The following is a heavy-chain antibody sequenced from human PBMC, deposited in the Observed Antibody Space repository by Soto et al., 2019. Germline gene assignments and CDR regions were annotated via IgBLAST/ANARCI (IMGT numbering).Heavy chain of an antibody. D-gene: IGHD3-22*01. V-gene: IGHV4-59*01. CDR3: ARAQVVVITNYGMDV. CDR2: IYYSGST. J-gene: IGHJ6*02. CDR1: GGSISSYY. Sequence: SETLSLTCTVSGGSISSYYWSWIRQPPGKGLEWIGYIYYSGSTNYNPSLKSRVTISVDTSKNQFSLKLSSVTAADTAVYYCARAQVVVITNYGMDVWGQGTKVTVSS.